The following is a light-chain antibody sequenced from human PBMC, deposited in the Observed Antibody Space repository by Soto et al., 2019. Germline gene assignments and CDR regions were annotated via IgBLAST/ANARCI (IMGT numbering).Light chain of an antibody. J-gene: IGKJ1*01. CDR2: GAS. CDR3: QQSYSTPQT. Sequence: EILLTQSPSTLSLSPGEGVTLSCRASQSVTVNSLAWYQQKPGQAPRLLIYGASTRATGIPARFSGSGSGTEFTLTISSLQPEDFATYYCQQSYSTPQTFGQGTKVDIK. V-gene: IGKV3-15*01. CDR1: QSVTVN.